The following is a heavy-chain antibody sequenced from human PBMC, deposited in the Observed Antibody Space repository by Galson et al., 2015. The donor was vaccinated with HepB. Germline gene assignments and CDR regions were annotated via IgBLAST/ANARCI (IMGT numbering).Heavy chain of an antibody. CDR2: IYYTGSA. D-gene: IGHD4-17*01. Sequence: ETLSLTCTVSGGSVSNYNYYWAWIRQPPGKGLEWIGSIYYTGSAYYNPSLKSRVSVSVDTSKNHFSLSLTAVPAADTAIYYCARNGDYGDIVSWFDPGGQGTLVTVSS. CDR1: GGSVSNYNYY. J-gene: IGHJ5*02. V-gene: IGHV4-39*02. CDR3: ARNGDYGDIVSWFDP.